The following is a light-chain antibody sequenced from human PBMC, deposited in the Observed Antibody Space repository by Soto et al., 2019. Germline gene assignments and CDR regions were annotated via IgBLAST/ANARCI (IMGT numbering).Light chain of an antibody. CDR1: RIINTW. CDR3: QQYETYSGT. Sequence: EIQMTQSPSTLSASVGDRVTITCRASRIINTWLAWYQQKPGKAPKLLIYRASNLVSGVPSRFSGSGSGTELTLTISSLQPDDFSIYYCQQYETYSGTFGPGTKVDL. J-gene: IGKJ3*01. V-gene: IGKV1-5*03. CDR2: RAS.